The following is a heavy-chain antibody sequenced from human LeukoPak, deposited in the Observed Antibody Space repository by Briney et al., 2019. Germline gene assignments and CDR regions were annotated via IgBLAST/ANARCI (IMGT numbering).Heavy chain of an antibody. Sequence: GASVKVSCKASGGTFSRYAISWVRQAPGQGLEWMGRIIPILGIANYAQKFQGRVTITADKSTSTAYMELSSLRSEDTAVYYCARIATAGTWFDYWGQGTLVTVSS. V-gene: IGHV1-69*04. CDR1: GGTFSRYA. D-gene: IGHD6-13*01. J-gene: IGHJ4*02. CDR2: IIPILGIA. CDR3: ARIATAGTWFDY.